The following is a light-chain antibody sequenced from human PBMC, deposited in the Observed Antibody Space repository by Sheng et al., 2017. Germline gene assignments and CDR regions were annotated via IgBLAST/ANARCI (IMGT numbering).Light chain of an antibody. CDR2: GAS. J-gene: IGKJ2*03. CDR1: QSVSSR. V-gene: IGKV3-15*01. CDR3: QQRSNWPR. Sequence: EIVMTQSPVTLSVSPGDRATLSCRASQSVSSRLAWYQHKPGQAPRLLIYGASTRATGIPTRFSGSGSGTEFTLTINSLQSEDCAVYYCQQRSNWPRFGQGTKLEIK.